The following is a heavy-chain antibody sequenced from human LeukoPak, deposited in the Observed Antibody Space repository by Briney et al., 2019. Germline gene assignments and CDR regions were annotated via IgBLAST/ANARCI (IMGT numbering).Heavy chain of an antibody. Sequence: SETLSLTCAVSGGSISSGGYSWSWIRQPPGKGLEWIGYIYHSGSTYYNPSLKSRVTISVGRSKNQFSLKLSSVTAADTAVYYCARADCSSTSCYTGGWFDPWGQGTLVTVSS. CDR1: GGSISSGGYS. J-gene: IGHJ5*02. CDR3: ARADCSSTSCYTGGWFDP. CDR2: IYHSGST. D-gene: IGHD2-2*02. V-gene: IGHV4-30-2*01.